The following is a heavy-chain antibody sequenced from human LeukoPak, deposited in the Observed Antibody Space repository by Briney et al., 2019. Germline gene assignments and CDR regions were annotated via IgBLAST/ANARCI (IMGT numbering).Heavy chain of an antibody. J-gene: IGHJ4*02. CDR1: GFTFSSYW. V-gene: IGHV3-7*01. D-gene: IGHD5-12*01. CDR3: ARAWGVATKATNFDY. CDR2: IKQDGSEK. Sequence: GGSLRLSCAASGFTFSSYWMSWVRQAPGKGLEWVDNIKQDGSEKYYVDSVKGRFTISRDNAKNSLYLQMNSLRAEDTAVYYCARAWGVATKATNFDYWGQGTLVTVSS.